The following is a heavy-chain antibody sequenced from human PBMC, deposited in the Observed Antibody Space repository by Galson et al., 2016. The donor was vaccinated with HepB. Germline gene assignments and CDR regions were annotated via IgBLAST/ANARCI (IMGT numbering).Heavy chain of an antibody. CDR3: ANLDYGLLTGHYFDY. D-gene: IGHD3-9*01. V-gene: IGHV1-18*04. CDR2: ISAYNGNK. J-gene: IGHJ4*02. CDR1: GYTFTSYY. Sequence: SVKVSCKASGYTFTSYYMHWVRQAPGQGLEWMGWISAYNGNKQYAQRFQGRVTMTTHTSTSTAYMELRSLGSDDTAVYFCANLDYGLLTGHYFDYWGQGTLVTVSS.